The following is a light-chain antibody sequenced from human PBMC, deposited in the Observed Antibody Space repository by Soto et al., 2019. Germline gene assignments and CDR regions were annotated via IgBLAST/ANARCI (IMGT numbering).Light chain of an antibody. CDR3: QVWDSSSDHRV. V-gene: IGLV3-21*04. Sequence: SYELTQPPSVSVAPGKTARITCGGNNSGSKSVHWYQQKQGQAPVLVIYYDSDRPSGIPERFSGSNSGNTATLTISRVEAGDEADYYCQVWDSSSDHRVFGGGTKLTVL. J-gene: IGLJ3*02. CDR1: NSGSKS. CDR2: YDS.